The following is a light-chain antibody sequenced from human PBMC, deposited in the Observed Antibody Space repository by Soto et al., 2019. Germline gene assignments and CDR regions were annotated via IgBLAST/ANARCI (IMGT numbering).Light chain of an antibody. CDR3: QQTISFPWT. Sequence: DIQMTQSTSSVSASVGDRVTITCRASQALITSLAWYQQRPGRAPKLLIYGVSTLQTGVPSRFSGSGSGTDFTLTISRLQPDDFASYYCQQTISFPWTFGQGTKVDIK. CDR1: QALITS. V-gene: IGKV1-12*01. J-gene: IGKJ1*01. CDR2: GVS.